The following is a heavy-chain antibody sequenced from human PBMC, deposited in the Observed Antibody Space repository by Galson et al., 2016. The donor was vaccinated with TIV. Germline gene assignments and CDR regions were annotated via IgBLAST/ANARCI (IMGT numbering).Heavy chain of an antibody. J-gene: IGHJ4*02. CDR2: IIPGFGTV. D-gene: IGHD5-18*01. CDR1: GGPFRSYA. Sequence: SVKVSCKGSGGPFRSYAISWVRQAPGRGLEWIGEIIPGFGTVRYAQKFQARVTITADESATTTVMELSSLTSDDTAVYYCARTSYTPMGYWGQGTLVTVSS. V-gene: IGHV1-69*13. CDR3: ARTSYTPMGY.